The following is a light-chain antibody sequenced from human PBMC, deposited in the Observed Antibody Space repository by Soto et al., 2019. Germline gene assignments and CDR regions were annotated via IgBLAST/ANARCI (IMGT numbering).Light chain of an antibody. CDR1: SSNIGNNY. CDR2: DNN. V-gene: IGLV1-51*01. J-gene: IGLJ2*01. CDR3: GTWDSSLSGVV. Sequence: SVLTQPPSVSAAPGRKVTISCSGSSSNIGNNYVSWYQQLPGTAPKLLIYDNNKRPSGIPDRFSGSKSGTSATLGITGLQTGDEADYYCGTWDSSLSGVVFGGGTKVTVL.